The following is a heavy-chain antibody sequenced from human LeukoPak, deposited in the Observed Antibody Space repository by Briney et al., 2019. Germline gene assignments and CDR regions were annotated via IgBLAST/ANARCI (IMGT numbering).Heavy chain of an antibody. CDR1: GFTFSSYE. CDR3: ARDPYGSGSYYKGWFDP. Sequence: GGSLRLSCAASGFTFSSYEMNWVRQAPGRGLEWVSSISSSSSYIYYADSVKGRFTISRDNAKNSLYLQMNSLRAEDTAVYYCARDPYGSGSYYKGWFDPWGQGTLVTVSS. J-gene: IGHJ5*02. CDR2: ISSSSSYI. D-gene: IGHD3-10*01. V-gene: IGHV3-21*01.